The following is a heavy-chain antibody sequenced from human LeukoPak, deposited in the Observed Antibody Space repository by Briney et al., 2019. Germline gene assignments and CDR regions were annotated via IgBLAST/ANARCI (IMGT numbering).Heavy chain of an antibody. J-gene: IGHJ6*02. CDR2: ISYDGSNK. CDR1: GFTFSSYG. V-gene: IGHV3-30*18. D-gene: IGHD5-18*01. Sequence: GGSLRLSCAASGFTFSSYGMHWVRQAPGKGLEWVAVISYDGSNKYYADSVKGRFTISRDDSKNTLYLQMNSLRAEDTAVYYCAKDLYSYGSVMYYYYGMDVWGQGTTVTVSS. CDR3: AKDLYSYGSVMYYYYGMDV.